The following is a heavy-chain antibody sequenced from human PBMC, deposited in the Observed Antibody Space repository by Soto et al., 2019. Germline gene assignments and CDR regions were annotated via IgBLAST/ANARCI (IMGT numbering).Heavy chain of an antibody. CDR1: GYTFTSYG. V-gene: IGHV1-18*01. CDR3: ARDLTLRIAARPGY. CDR2: ISAYNGNT. D-gene: IGHD6-6*01. J-gene: IGHJ4*02. Sequence: QVQLVQSGAEVKKPGASVKVSCKASGYTFTSYGISWVRQAPGQGLEWMGWISAYNGNTNYAQKHQGRVNMTTDTSTSTAYMKLRSLRSDDTAVYYCARDLTLRIAARPGYWGQGTLVTVSS.